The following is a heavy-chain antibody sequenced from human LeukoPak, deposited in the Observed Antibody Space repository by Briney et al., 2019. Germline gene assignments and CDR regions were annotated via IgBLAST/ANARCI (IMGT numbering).Heavy chain of an antibody. CDR3: ARGLNDSWTGENY. CDR2: INHSGST. Sequence: NASETLSLTCAVYDGSFSGYYWSWIRQPPGKGLEWIGEINHSGSTNYNPSLKSRVTISLDTSKSQFSLKVRYVTAADTAVYYCARGLNDSWTGENYWGQGTLLTVSS. D-gene: IGHD3-3*01. CDR1: DGSFSGYY. J-gene: IGHJ4*02. V-gene: IGHV4-34*01.